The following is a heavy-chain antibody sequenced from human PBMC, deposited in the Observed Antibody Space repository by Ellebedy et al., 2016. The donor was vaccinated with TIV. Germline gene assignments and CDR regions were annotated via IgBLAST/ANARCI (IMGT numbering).Heavy chain of an antibody. CDR1: GFTFSSYS. V-gene: IGHV3-21*01. J-gene: IGHJ6*02. CDR3: ARVSGSRSFYYYGMDV. CDR2: ISSSSSYI. Sequence: PGGSLRLSCAASGFTFSSYSMNWVRQAPGKGLEWVSSISSSSSYIYYADSVKGRLTISRDNAKNSLYLQMNSLRAEDTAVYYCARVSGSRSFYYYGMDVWGQGTTVTVSS. D-gene: IGHD1-26*01.